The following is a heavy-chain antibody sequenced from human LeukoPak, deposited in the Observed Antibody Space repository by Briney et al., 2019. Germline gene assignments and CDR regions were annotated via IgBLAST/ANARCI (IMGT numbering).Heavy chain of an antibody. CDR2: IYYSGST. Sequence: SETLSLTCTVSGGSISSSSYYWGWIRQPPGKGLEWIGSIYYSGSTYYNPSLKSRVTISVDTSKNQFSLKLSSVTAADTAVYYCARQSITMIVVSFFDYWGQGTLVTVSS. J-gene: IGHJ4*02. CDR1: GGSISSSSYY. D-gene: IGHD3-22*01. CDR3: ARQSITMIVVSFFDY. V-gene: IGHV4-39*01.